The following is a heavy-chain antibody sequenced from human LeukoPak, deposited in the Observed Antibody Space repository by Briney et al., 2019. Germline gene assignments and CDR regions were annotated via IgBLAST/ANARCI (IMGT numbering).Heavy chain of an antibody. J-gene: IGHJ4*02. Sequence: QPGGSLRLSCAASGFTFSSYEMNWVRQAPGNGLEWVSYISTGGSTIYYADSVKGRFTISRDKAKNSLYLEMNSLRAEDTAVYDCARGFYWGQGTLVTVSS. CDR3: ARGFY. V-gene: IGHV3-48*03. CDR2: ISTGGSTI. CDR1: GFTFSSYE.